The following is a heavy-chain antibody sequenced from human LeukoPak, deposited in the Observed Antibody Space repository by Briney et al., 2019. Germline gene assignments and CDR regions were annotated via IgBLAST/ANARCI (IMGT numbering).Heavy chain of an antibody. J-gene: IGHJ5*02. CDR1: GYNFINYW. CDR3: ARPGSGNGWFDL. CDR2: IYPGDSDT. Sequence: GESLKISCKGSGYNFINYWIGWVRRMPGKGLEWMGVIYPGDSDTAYSPSFQGQVTISADKSISTAYLQWVSLKASDTAMYYCARPGSGNGWFDLWGQGTLVTVFS. V-gene: IGHV5-51*01. D-gene: IGHD2-15*01.